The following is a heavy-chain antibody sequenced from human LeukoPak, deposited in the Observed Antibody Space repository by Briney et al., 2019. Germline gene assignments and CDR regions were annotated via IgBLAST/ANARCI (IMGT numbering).Heavy chain of an antibody. CDR1: GGSFSGYY. J-gene: IGHJ5*02. CDR3: ARGNTKVRGVIGFGWFDP. CDR2: INHSGST. Sequence: SETLSLTCAVYGGSFSGYYWSWIRQPPGKGLEWIGEINHSGSTNYNPSLKSRVTISVDTSKNQFSLKLSSVTAADTAVYYCARGNTKVRGVIGFGWFDPWGQGTLVTVSS. V-gene: IGHV4-34*01. D-gene: IGHD3-10*01.